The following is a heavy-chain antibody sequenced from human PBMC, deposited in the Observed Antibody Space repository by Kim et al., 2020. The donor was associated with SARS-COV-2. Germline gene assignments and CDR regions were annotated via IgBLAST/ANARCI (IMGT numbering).Heavy chain of an antibody. CDR2: IYTSGST. J-gene: IGHJ4*02. Sequence: SETLSLTCTVSGGSISSGSYYWSWIRQPAGKGLEWIGRIYTSGSTNYNPSLKSRVTISVDTSKNQFSLKLSSVTAADTAVYYCARSRALDYWGQGTLVTVSS. CDR3: ARSRALDY. V-gene: IGHV4-61*02. CDR1: GGSISSGSYY.